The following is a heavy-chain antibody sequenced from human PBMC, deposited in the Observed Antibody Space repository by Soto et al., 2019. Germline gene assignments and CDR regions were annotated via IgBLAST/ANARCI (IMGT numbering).Heavy chain of an antibody. D-gene: IGHD4-17*01. J-gene: IGHJ5*02. CDR1: GGSICSYY. V-gene: IGHV4-4*07. Sequence: PSETLSLTCTVSGGSICSYYWSWIRQPAGKGLEWIGRIYTSGSTNYNPSLKSRVTLSVDTSKNQFSLKLSSVNAADTAVYYCAKGHYGDYDTKWCDPWGQGNLVTVSS. CDR3: AKGHYGDYDTKWCDP. CDR2: IYTSGST.